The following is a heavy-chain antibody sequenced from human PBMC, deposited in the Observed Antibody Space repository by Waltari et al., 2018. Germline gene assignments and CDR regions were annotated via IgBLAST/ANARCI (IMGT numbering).Heavy chain of an antibody. CDR3: AKDLSGYDGWFDP. Sequence: QVQLVESGGGVVQPGGSLRLSCAASGFTFSSYGMHWVRQAPGKGLEWVAFIRYDGSNKYYADSVKGRFTISRDNSKNTLYLQMNSLRAEDTAVYYCAKDLSGYDGWFDPWGQGTLVTVSS. D-gene: IGHD5-12*01. CDR2: IRYDGSNK. V-gene: IGHV3-30*02. CDR1: GFTFSSYG. J-gene: IGHJ5*02.